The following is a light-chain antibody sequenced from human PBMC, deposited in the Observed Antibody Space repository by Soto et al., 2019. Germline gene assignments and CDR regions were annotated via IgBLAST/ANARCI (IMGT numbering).Light chain of an antibody. J-gene: IGLJ3*02. CDR1: SSDSGNYNY. V-gene: IGLV2-14*03. CDR2: DVS. Sequence: QSALTQPASVSGSPGQSITIPCTGSSSDSGNYNYVSWYQQQHPGKAPKLMIYDVSTRPSGVSIRFSGSKSGNTASLTISGLQAEDEAFYYCTSYTIATTWVFGGGTKLTVL. CDR3: TSYTIATTWV.